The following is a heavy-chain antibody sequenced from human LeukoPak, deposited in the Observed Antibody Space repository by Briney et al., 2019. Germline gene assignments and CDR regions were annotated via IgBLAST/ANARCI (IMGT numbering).Heavy chain of an antibody. CDR3: ARDCSGGSCYGA. D-gene: IGHD2-15*01. CDR1: GGTFSSYA. Sequence: SVKVSCKASGGTFSSYAISWVRQAPGQGLEWMGGIFPIFGTANYAQKFQGRVTITADKSTSTAYMELSSLRSEDTAVYYCARDCSGGSCYGAWGQGTLVTVSS. V-gene: IGHV1-69*06. J-gene: IGHJ4*02. CDR2: IFPIFGTA.